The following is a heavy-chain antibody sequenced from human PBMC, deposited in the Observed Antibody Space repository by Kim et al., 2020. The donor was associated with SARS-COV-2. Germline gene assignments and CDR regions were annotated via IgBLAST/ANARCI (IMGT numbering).Heavy chain of an antibody. CDR1: GFTFSSYG. CDR3: AKEQGKGLDY. V-gene: IGHV3-33*06. J-gene: IGHJ4*02. CDR2: IWYDGSK. D-gene: IGHD3-10*01. Sequence: GGSLRLSCAASGFTFSSYGMHWVRQAPGKGLEWVAVIWYDGSKYYADSVKGRFTISRDNSKNTLYLQMNSLRAEDTAVYYCAKEQGKGLDYWGQGTLVTVSS.